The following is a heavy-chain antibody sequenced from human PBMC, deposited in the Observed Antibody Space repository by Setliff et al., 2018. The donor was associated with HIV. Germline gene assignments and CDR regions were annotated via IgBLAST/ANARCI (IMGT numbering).Heavy chain of an antibody. CDR3: ARETRPGLTRSGFDY. Sequence: LRLSCTASGFTFGDYTMSWVRQAPGKGLEWVGLIRSEAYGGTTEYAASVKGRFTISRDNAKNSLYLQMNSLRAEDTAVYYCARETRPGLTRSGFDYWGQGTLVTSPQ. CDR1: GFTFGDYT. CDR2: IRSEAYGGTT. J-gene: IGHJ4*02. D-gene: IGHD1-1*01. V-gene: IGHV3-49*04.